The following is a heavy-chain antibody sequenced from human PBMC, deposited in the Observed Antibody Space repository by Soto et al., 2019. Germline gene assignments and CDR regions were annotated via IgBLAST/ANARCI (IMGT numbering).Heavy chain of an antibody. D-gene: IGHD3-10*01. J-gene: IGHJ4*02. V-gene: IGHV4-59*01. CDR1: GGSITGYY. CDR3: ARYGSGSYHFDY. CDR2: IHYSGST. Sequence: SETLSLTCTVSGGSITGYYWSWIRQPPGQGLEWIGLIHYSGSTKYNPSLESRATISVDTSKNQFSLNLRSVTAADTAVYYCARYGSGSYHFDYWGQGTLVTVSS.